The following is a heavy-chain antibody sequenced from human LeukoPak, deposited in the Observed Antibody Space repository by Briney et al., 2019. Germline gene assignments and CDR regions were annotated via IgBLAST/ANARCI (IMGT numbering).Heavy chain of an antibody. CDR1: GGSISSSSFY. D-gene: IGHD3-10*01. J-gene: IGHJ5*02. V-gene: IGHV4-39*01. Sequence: SENLSLNCTVSGGSISSSSFYWGWIRQPPGKGLEWIGSLYYSGNTYYNPSLKSRVTISVDTSKSQSSLKLSSVTATDTAVYYCARYYYGSGSYIWFDPWGQGTLVTVSS. CDR2: LYYSGNT. CDR3: ARYYYGSGSYIWFDP.